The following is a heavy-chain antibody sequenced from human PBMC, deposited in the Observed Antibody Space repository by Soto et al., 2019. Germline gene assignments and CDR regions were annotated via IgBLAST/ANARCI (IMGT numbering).Heavy chain of an antibody. CDR1: GYTFTSYG. D-gene: IGHD5-12*01. J-gene: IGHJ4*02. CDR3: ARTGEGYSGYEWVHKYELSYYFDY. CDR2: ISAYNGNT. V-gene: IGHV1-18*01. Sequence: ASVKVSCKASGYTFTSYGISWVRQAPGQGLEWMGWISAYNGNTNYAQKLQGRVTMTTDTSTSTAYMELRSLRSDDTAVYYCARTGEGYSGYEWVHKYELSYYFDYWGQGTLVTVSS.